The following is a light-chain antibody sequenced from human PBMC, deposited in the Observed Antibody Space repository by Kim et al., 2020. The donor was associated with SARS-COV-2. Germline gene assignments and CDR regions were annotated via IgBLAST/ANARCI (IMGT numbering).Light chain of an antibody. Sequence: PGKTARITWGENNIGSKSVHWYQQKPGPAPVLVIYYDSDRPSGIPERFSGSNSGNTATLTISRVEAGDEADYYCQVWDSSSDHVVFGGGTQLTVL. J-gene: IGLJ2*01. CDR3: QVWDSSSDHVV. CDR1: NIGSKS. V-gene: IGLV3-21*04. CDR2: YDS.